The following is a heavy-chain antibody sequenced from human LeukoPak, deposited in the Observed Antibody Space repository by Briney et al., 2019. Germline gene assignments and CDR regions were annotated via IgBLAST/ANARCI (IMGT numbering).Heavy chain of an antibody. CDR2: INPNSGGT. V-gene: IGHV1-2*02. CDR3: ARDPGDYSPPDGL. J-gene: IGHJ4*02. Sequence: GASVKVSCKASGYTFTGYYMHWVRQAPGRGLEWMGWINPNSGGTNYAQKFQGRVTMTRDTSISTAYMELSRLRSDDTAVYYCARDPGDYSPPDGLWGQGTLVTVSS. D-gene: IGHD4-17*01. CDR1: GYTFTGYY.